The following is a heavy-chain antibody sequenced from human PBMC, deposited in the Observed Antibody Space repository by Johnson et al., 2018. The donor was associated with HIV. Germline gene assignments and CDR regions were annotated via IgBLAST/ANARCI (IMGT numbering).Heavy chain of an antibody. V-gene: IGHV3-30-3*01. CDR1: GLSFSNYD. D-gene: IGHD6-19*01. Sequence: QVQLVESGGGVVQPGKSLRLSCGASGLSFSNYDMHWVRQAPGKGLQWVADISYDGSNKYYADSVKGRFTISSDNSKNTLYLQMNSLRAEDTALYYCARESIHSSGWSPEAFDIWGQGTMVTVSS. CDR2: ISYDGSNK. J-gene: IGHJ3*02. CDR3: ARESIHSSGWSPEAFDI.